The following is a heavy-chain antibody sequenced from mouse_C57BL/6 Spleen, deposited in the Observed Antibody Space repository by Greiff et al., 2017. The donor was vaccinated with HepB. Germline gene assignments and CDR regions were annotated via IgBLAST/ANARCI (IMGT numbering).Heavy chain of an antibody. D-gene: IGHD4-1*01. V-gene: IGHV5-4*01. CDR2: ISDGGSYT. CDR3: ARGGTGTSRVDWYFDV. Sequence: EVHLVESGGGLVKPGGSLKLSCAASGFTFSSYAMSWVRQTPEKRLEWVATISDGGSYTYYPDNVKGRFTISRDNAKNNLYLQMSHLKSEDTAMYYCARGGTGTSRVDWYFDVWGTGTTVTVSS. CDR1: GFTFSSYA. J-gene: IGHJ1*03.